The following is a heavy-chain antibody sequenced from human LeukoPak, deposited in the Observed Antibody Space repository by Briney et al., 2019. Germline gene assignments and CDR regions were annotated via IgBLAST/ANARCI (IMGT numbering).Heavy chain of an antibody. CDR1: TASISKYY. V-gene: IGHV4-59*01. CDR2: ISFNGST. CDR3: ARDGFSDGDGVFFFDY. D-gene: IGHD4-17*01. J-gene: IGHJ4*02. Sequence: PSETLSLTCTVSTASISKYYWSWLRQPPGKGLEGIGYISFNGSTNYNPSLKSRVAISIDTSKNQFSLKVTSVTAADTAVYYCARDGFSDGDGVFFFDYWGQGTLVTVSS.